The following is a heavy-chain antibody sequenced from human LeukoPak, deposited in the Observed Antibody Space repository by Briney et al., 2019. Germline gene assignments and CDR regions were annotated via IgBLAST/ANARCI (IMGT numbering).Heavy chain of an antibody. D-gene: IGHD3-3*01. CDR1: GFTFSSYS. J-gene: IGHJ4*02. V-gene: IGHV3-21*01. Sequence: GGSLRLSCAASGFTFSSYSMNWVRRAPGKGLEWVSSISSSSSYIYYADSVKGRFTISRDNAKNSLYLQMNSLRAEDTAVYYFAREYFGVVSMVDYWGQGTLFTVSS. CDR3: AREYFGVVSMVDY. CDR2: ISSSSSYI.